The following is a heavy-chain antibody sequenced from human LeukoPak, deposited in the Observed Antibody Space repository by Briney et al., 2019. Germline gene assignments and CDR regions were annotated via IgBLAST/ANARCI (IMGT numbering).Heavy chain of an antibody. V-gene: IGHV1-18*01. CDR1: GYTFTSYA. D-gene: IGHD2-15*01. CDR2: ISAYNGNT. Sequence: ASVKVSCKASGYTFTSYAMNWVRQAPGQGLEWMGWISAYNGNTNYAQKLQGRVTMTTDTSTSTAYMELRSLRSDDTAVYYCARGQVVAATLSVAADYWGQGTLVTVSS. CDR3: ARGQVVAATLSVAADY. J-gene: IGHJ4*02.